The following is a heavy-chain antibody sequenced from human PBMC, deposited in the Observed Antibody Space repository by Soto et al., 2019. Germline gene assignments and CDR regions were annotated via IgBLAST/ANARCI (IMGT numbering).Heavy chain of an antibody. J-gene: IGHJ6*02. V-gene: IGHV1-3*02. CDR1: GYTFTSYA. Sequence: ASVKVSCKASGYTFTSYAMHWVRQAPGQRLEWMGWSNAGNGNTKYSQEFQGRVTITRDTSASTAYMELSSLRSEDMAVYYCARGDPESRYCSGGSCHPYYYYGMDVWGQGTTVTAP. D-gene: IGHD2-15*01. CDR2: SNAGNGNT. CDR3: ARGDPESRYCSGGSCHPYYYYGMDV.